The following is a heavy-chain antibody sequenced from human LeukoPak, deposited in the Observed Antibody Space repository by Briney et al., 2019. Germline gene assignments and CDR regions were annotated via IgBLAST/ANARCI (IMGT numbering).Heavy chain of an antibody. D-gene: IGHD3-16*01. Sequence: PGGSLRLSCTASGFTFSSYAMSWVRQAPGKGLEWVSVISGSGGSTYYGDSVKGRFTISRDNSKNTLYLQMNSLRAEDTAVYYCAKDGVVTITFDYCGQGTLVTVSS. CDR2: ISGSGGST. J-gene: IGHJ4*02. CDR3: AKDGVVTITFDY. CDR1: GFTFSSYA. V-gene: IGHV3-23*01.